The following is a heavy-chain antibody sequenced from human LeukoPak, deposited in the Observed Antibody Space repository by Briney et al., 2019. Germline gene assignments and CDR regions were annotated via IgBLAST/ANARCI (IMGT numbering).Heavy chain of an antibody. J-gene: IGHJ3*02. Sequence: GASVKVSCKASGYTFTSYAMSWVRQAPGKGLEWVSAISGSGGSTYYADSVKGRFIISRDNSKNTLYLQMNSLRAEDTAVYYCAKDGSGSYLDAFDIWGQGTMVTVSS. D-gene: IGHD3-10*01. CDR3: AKDGSGSYLDAFDI. CDR2: ISGSGGST. V-gene: IGHV3-23*01. CDR1: GYTFTSYA.